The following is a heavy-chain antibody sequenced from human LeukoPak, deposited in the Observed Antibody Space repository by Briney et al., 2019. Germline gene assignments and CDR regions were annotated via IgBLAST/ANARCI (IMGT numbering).Heavy chain of an antibody. CDR1: GYTFTSYY. V-gene: IGHV1-46*01. CDR3: ARGDIVVVVAATGFDY. D-gene: IGHD2-15*01. J-gene: IGHJ4*02. CDR2: INPSGGST. Sequence: VASVKVSCKASGYTFTSYYMHWVRQAPGQGLEWMGIINPSGGSTSYAQKFQGRVTMTRDMSTSTVYMELSSLRSEDTAVYYCARGDIVVVVAATGFDYWGQGTLVTVSS.